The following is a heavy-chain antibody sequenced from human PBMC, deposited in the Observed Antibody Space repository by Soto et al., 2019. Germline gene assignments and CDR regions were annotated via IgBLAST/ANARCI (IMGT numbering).Heavy chain of an antibody. D-gene: IGHD2-2*02. V-gene: IGHV3-30*18. CDR2: ISYDGSNK. CDR3: AKDIQDIVVVPAAIRGIYYYYGMDV. J-gene: IGHJ6*02. Sequence: GGSLRLSCAASGFTFSSYGMHWVRQAPGKGLEWVAVISYDGSNKYYADSVKGRFTISRDNSKNTLYLQMNSLRAEDTAVYYCAKDIQDIVVVPAAIRGIYYYYGMDVWGQGTTVTVSS. CDR1: GFTFSSYG.